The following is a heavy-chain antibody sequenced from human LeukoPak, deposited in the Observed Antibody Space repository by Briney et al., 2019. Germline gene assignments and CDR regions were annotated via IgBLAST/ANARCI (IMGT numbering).Heavy chain of an antibody. CDR3: AKNGVNYWYFDL. J-gene: IGHJ2*01. D-gene: IGHD2-8*01. Sequence: GGSLRLSCAASGFTFSSYAMSWVRQAPGKGLEWVSGVSGSGGGTYNADSVKGRFTISRDNSKNTLYLQMNSLRAEDTAVYYCAKNGVNYWYFDLWGRGTLVTVSS. CDR1: GFTFSSYA. CDR2: VSGSGGGT. V-gene: IGHV3-23*01.